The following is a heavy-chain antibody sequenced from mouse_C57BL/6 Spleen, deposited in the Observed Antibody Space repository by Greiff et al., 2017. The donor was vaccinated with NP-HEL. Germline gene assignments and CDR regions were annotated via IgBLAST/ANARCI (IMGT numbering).Heavy chain of an antibody. V-gene: IGHV5-17*01. D-gene: IGHD1-1*01. J-gene: IGHJ2*01. CDR3: AKQNYYGSEDYFDY. CDR1: GFTFSDYG. CDR2: ISSGSSTI. Sequence: EVQGVESGGGLVKPGGSLNLSCAASGFTFSDYGMHWVRQAPEKGLEWVAYISSGSSTIYYADTVKGRFTISRDNAKNTLFLQMTSLRSKDTAMYYCAKQNYYGSEDYFDYWGQGTTLTVSS.